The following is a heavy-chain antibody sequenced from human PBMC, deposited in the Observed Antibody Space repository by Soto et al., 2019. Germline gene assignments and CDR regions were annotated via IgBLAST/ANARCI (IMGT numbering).Heavy chain of an antibody. D-gene: IGHD2-15*01. CDR2: IYYSGST. CDR3: ARQDRGYCSGGSCYFLPGIDY. J-gene: IGHJ4*02. CDR1: CGSISSSSYY. Sequence: SETLSLTCTVSCGSISSSSYYWGWIRQPPGKGLEWIGSIYYSGSTYYNPSLKSRVTISVDTSKNQFSLKLSSVTAADTAVYYCARQDRGYCSGGSCYFLPGIDYWGQGTLVT. V-gene: IGHV4-39*01.